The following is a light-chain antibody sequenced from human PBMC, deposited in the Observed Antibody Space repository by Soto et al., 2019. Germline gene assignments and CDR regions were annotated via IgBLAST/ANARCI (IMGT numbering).Light chain of an antibody. CDR2: DVS. Sequence: QSALTQPASVSGSPGQSIAISCTGTSSDVGGYNYVSWYQQHPGKAPKLMIYDVSNRPSGVSDRFSGSKSGNTASLTISGLQAEDEADYYCTSYTSSSILVFGGGTKATVL. CDR1: SSDVGGYNY. J-gene: IGLJ2*01. CDR3: TSYTSSSILV. V-gene: IGLV2-14*01.